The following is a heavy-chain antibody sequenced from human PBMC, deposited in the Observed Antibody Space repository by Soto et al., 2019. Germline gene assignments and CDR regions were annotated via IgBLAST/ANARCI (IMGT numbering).Heavy chain of an antibody. Sequence: GASVKVSCKASGYTFTSYYMHWVRQAPGQGLEWMGIINPSGGSTSYAQKFQGRVTMTRDTSTSTVYMELSSLRSEDTAVYYCARKGGWLLSPGDYYYYGMDVWGQGTTVTVSS. J-gene: IGHJ6*02. CDR3: ARKGGWLLSPGDYYYYGMDV. CDR1: GYTFTSYY. CDR2: INPSGGST. V-gene: IGHV1-46*01. D-gene: IGHD3-22*01.